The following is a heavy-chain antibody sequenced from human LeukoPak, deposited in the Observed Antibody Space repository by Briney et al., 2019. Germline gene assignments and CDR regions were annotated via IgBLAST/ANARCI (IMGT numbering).Heavy chain of an antibody. CDR1: GGSFSGYY. V-gene: IGHV4-34*01. D-gene: IGHD2-2*01. CDR2: INHSGST. CDR3: AGVGPAAYFVWFDP. Sequence: SSETLSLTCAVYGGSFSGYYWSWIRQPPGKGLEWIGEINHSGSTNYNPSLKSRVTISVDTSKNQFSLKLSSVTAADTAVYYCAGVGPAAYFVWFDPWGQGTLVTVS. J-gene: IGHJ5*02.